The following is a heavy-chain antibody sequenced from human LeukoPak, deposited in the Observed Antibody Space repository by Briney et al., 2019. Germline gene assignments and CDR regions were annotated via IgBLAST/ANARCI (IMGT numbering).Heavy chain of an antibody. Sequence: ASVKVSCEASGYTFTSYYMHWVRQAPGQGLEWMGIISPSGGSTSYAQKFQGRVTMTRDTSTSTVYMELSSLRSEDTAVYYCAREVETATTGANYYYYMDVWGKGTTVTVSS. CDR1: GYTFTSYY. J-gene: IGHJ6*03. D-gene: IGHD5-24*01. V-gene: IGHV1-46*01. CDR2: ISPSGGST. CDR3: AREVETATTGANYYYYMDV.